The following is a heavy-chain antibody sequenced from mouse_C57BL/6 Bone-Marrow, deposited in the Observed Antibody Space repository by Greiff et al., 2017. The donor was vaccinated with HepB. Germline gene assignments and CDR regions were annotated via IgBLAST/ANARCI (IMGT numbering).Heavy chain of an antibody. D-gene: IGHD2-1*01. J-gene: IGHJ1*03. CDR2: INPNYGTT. Sequence: EVQLQESGPELVKPGASLKISCKASGYSFTDYNMNWVKQSNGKSLEWIGVINPNYGTTSYNQKFKGKATMTVDQSSSTAYIQLNSLTSEDSAVYYCARREGVYYCNYYWYFDVWGTGTTVTVSS. V-gene: IGHV1-39*01. CDR3: ARREGVYYCNYYWYFDV. CDR1: GYSFTDYN.